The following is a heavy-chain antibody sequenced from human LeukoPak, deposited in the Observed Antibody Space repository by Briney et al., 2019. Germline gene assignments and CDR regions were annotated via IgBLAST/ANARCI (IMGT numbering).Heavy chain of an antibody. V-gene: IGHV3-7*01. CDR3: AKDHSGSYYTDYFDY. D-gene: IGHD1-26*01. Sequence: PGGSLRLSCATSGFTFKVYSMTWVRQAPGKGLEWVAFINQDGSATFYVDSVKGRFTISRDNAKNSVYLQMNSLRAEDTALYYCAKDHSGSYYTDYFDYWGQGTLATVSS. CDR1: GFTFKVYS. CDR2: INQDGSAT. J-gene: IGHJ4*02.